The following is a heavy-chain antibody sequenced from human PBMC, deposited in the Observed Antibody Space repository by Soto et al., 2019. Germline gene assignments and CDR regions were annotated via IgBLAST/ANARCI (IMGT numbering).Heavy chain of an antibody. CDR3: ARDLYIYYYGSGSYYTYGMDV. CDR1: GFTFSSYS. J-gene: IGHJ6*02. Sequence: GGSLRLSCAASGFTFSSYSMNWVRQAPGKGLEWVSYISSSSSTIYYADSVKGRFTISRDNAKNSLYLQMNSLRDEDTAVYYCARDLYIYYYGSGSYYTYGMDVWGQGTTVTVSS. D-gene: IGHD3-10*01. V-gene: IGHV3-48*02. CDR2: ISSSSSTI.